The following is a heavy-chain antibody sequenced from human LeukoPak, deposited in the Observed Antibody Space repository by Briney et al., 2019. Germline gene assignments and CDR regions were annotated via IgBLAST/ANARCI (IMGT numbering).Heavy chain of an antibody. CDR3: ARHVRPISTGSVPDY. CDR1: GGSFSGYY. CDR2: INHSGST. V-gene: IGHV4-34*01. Sequence: PSETLSLTCAVYGGSFSGYYWSWIRQPPGKGLEWIGEINHSGSTNYNPSLKSRVTISVDTSKNQFSLKLSSVTAADTAVYYCARHVRPISTGSVPDYWGQGTLVTVSS. J-gene: IGHJ4*02. D-gene: IGHD3-9*01.